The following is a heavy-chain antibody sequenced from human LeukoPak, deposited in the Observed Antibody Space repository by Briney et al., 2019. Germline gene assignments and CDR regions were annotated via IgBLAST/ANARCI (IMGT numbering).Heavy chain of an antibody. D-gene: IGHD2-2*01. CDR2: IYPGDSDT. Sequence: GESLKISCKGSGYSFTSYWIGWVRQMPGKGLEWMGIIYPGDSDTRYSPSFQGQVTISADKSISTAYLQWSSLKASDTAMYYCARPRCSSTSCYGSFDYWGQGTLVTVSS. CDR1: GYSFTSYW. J-gene: IGHJ4*02. V-gene: IGHV5-51*01. CDR3: ARPRCSSTSCYGSFDY.